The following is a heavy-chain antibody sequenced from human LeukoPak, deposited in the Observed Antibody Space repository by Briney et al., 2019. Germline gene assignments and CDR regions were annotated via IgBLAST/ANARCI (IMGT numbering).Heavy chain of an antibody. CDR3: ARDLHGGNSFTSDWYFDL. Sequence: SETLSLICAVSGGSISISNNNRWRCVRHPPGKVQGWSGKISNGGSPNYNPSLKSRVTISVDKSKSQFSLKLSSVTAADTAVYYCARDLHGGNSFTSDWYFDLWGRGTLVTVSS. V-gene: IGHV4/OR15-8*01. CDR1: GGSISISNNNR. CDR2: ISNGGSP. J-gene: IGHJ2*01. D-gene: IGHD4-23*01.